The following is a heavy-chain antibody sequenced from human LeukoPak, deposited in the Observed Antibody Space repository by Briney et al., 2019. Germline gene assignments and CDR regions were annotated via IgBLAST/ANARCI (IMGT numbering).Heavy chain of an antibody. D-gene: IGHD4/OR15-4a*01. CDR2: ITGSGGGT. Sequence: GGSLRLSCSASGFTFSGYAMSWVRQAPGKGLEWVSSITGSGGGTYYADSVGGRFTVSKDNSKSTLFLQMNGLRAEDTAVYYCAKDPLYGGDLKYYFDFWGQGALVIVSS. J-gene: IGHJ4*02. CDR1: GFTFSGYA. CDR3: AKDPLYGGDLKYYFDF. V-gene: IGHV3-23*01.